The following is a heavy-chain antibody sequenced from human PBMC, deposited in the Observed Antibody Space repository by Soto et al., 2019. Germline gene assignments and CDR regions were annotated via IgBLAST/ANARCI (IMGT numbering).Heavy chain of an antibody. CDR2: ISSSGGST. V-gene: IGHV3-23*01. Sequence: EVQLLESGGGLVQPGGSLGLSCAASGFTFSSYAMAWVRQAPGKGLEWVSGISSSGGSTYYADSVKGRFTISRDNSKNTLYLQMNSLRAEDTAVYYCAKDSKDYGMDVWGQGTTVTVSS. J-gene: IGHJ6*02. CDR3: AKDSKDYGMDV. CDR1: GFTFSSYA.